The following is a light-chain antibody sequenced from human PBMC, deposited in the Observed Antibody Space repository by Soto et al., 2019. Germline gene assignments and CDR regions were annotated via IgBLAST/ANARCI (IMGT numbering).Light chain of an antibody. CDR3: AAWDDSLSGL. V-gene: IGLV1-47*01. CDR1: SSNIGSNY. J-gene: IGLJ1*01. CDR2: RNN. Sequence: QSVLTQPPSASGTPGQRVTISCSGSSSNIGSNYVYWYQQLPGPAPKLLIYRNNQRPSGVPDRFSGSKSGTSASLALSGLRSEDEADYYCAAWDDSLSGLVGTGTKLTVL.